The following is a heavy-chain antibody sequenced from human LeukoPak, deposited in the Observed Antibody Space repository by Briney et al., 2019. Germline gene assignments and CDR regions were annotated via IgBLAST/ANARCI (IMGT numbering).Heavy chain of an antibody. CDR3: ARDLLGRYFDWFALKDY. Sequence: PGGSLRLSCAASGFTFSSYAMHWVRQAPGKGLEWVAVISYDGSNKYYADSVKGRFTISRDNSKNTLYLQMNSLRAEDTAVYYCARDLLGRYFDWFALKDYWGQGTLVTVSS. D-gene: IGHD3-9*01. V-gene: IGHV3-30-3*01. J-gene: IGHJ4*02. CDR2: ISYDGSNK. CDR1: GFTFSSYA.